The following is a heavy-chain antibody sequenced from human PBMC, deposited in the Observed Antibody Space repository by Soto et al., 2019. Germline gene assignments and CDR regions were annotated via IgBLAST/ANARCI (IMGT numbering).Heavy chain of an antibody. CDR3: ARRHDILTGYSYLGY. CDR2: IYYSGST. CDR1: GGSISSSSYY. V-gene: IGHV4-39*01. J-gene: IGHJ4*02. Sequence: QLQLQESGPGLVKPSETLSLTCTVSGGSISSSSYYWGWIRQPPGKGLEWMGSIYYSGSTYYNPSLKSRGTISVDTSKNQFSQKLSSVTAADTAVYYCARRHDILTGYSYLGYWGQGTLVTVSS. D-gene: IGHD3-9*01.